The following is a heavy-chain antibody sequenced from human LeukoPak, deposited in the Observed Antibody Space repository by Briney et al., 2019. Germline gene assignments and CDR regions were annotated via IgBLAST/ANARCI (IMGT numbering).Heavy chain of an antibody. J-gene: IGHJ4*02. V-gene: IGHV4-59*04. CDR1: GGSISSYY. Sequence: SETLSLTCTVSGGSISSYYWSWIRQPPGKGLEWIGSIYYSGSTYYNPSLKSRVTISVDTSKNQFSLKLSSVTAADTAVYYCAGGDWLSPDYWGQGTLVTVSS. D-gene: IGHD3/OR15-3a*01. CDR2: IYYSGST. CDR3: AGGDWLSPDY.